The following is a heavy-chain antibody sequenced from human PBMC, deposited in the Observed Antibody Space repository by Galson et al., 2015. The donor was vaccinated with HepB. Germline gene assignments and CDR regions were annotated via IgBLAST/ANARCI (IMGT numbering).Heavy chain of an antibody. J-gene: IGHJ4*02. Sequence: SLRLSCAASGFTFSSYAMSWVRQAPGKGLEWVSGISWNSGSIGYADSVKGRFTISRDNAKNSLYLQMNSLRAEDTAVYYCARELAYSSGGSNNYPTNDYWGQGTLVTVSS. D-gene: IGHD6-19*01. V-gene: IGHV3-9*01. CDR1: GFTFSSYA. CDR3: ARELAYSSGGSNNYPTNDY. CDR2: ISWNSGSI.